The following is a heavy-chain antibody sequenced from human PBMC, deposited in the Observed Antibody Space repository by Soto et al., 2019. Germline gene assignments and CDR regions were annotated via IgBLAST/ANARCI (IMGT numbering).Heavy chain of an antibody. J-gene: IGHJ6*02. V-gene: IGHV1-46*01. CDR2: INPSGGST. D-gene: IGHD2-2*01. CDR1: GYTFTSYY. Sequence: ASVKVSCKASGYTFTSYYMHWVRQAPGQGLEWMGIINPSGGSTSYAQKFQGRVTMTRDTSTSTVYMELSSLRSEDTAVYYCARPNIVVVPAAMRDYYYGMDVWGQGTTVTVSS. CDR3: ARPNIVVVPAAMRDYYYGMDV.